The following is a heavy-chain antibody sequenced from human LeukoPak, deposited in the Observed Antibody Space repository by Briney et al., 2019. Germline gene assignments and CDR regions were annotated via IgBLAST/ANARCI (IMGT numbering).Heavy chain of an antibody. V-gene: IGHV3-23*01. CDR3: GSWDASYATGWYDY. D-gene: IGHD6-19*01. CDR1: RFTFSRYA. J-gene: IGHJ4*02. Sequence: GGSLRLSCAASRFTFSRYAMSWVRQAPGKGLEWVSSLGDGGNNPYYADSVKGRFTISRDNSKNTLYLQMNNLRAEDTAVYYCGSWDASYATGWYDYWGQGALVTVSS. CDR2: LGDGGNNP.